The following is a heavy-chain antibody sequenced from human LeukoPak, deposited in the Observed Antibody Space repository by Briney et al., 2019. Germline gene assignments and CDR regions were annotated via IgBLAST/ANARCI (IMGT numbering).Heavy chain of an antibody. D-gene: IGHD3-22*01. V-gene: IGHV3-11*01. CDR2: ISNSGSTI. Sequence: PGGSLRLSCAASGFTFSDYYMSWFRQAPGKGLEWVSYISNSGSTIYYADSVKGRFTISRDNAKNSLYLQMNSLRAEDTAVYYCARDSSGSGYSFFDCWGQGTLVTVSS. CDR1: GFTFSDYY. CDR3: ARDSSGSGYSFFDC. J-gene: IGHJ4*02.